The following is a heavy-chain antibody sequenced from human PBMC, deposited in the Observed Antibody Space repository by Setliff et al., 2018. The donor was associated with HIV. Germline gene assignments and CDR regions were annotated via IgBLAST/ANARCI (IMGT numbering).Heavy chain of an antibody. V-gene: IGHV3-21*01. Sequence: GGSLRLSCAASGFTFSSYSMNWVRQAPGKGLEWVSSISSSSSYIYYADSVKGRFTISRDNAKNSLYLQMNSLRAEDTAVYYCARDQEAYCSSSSCPYYFDYWGQGTLVTVLL. CDR1: GFTFSSYS. CDR2: ISSSSSYI. D-gene: IGHD2-2*01. CDR3: ARDQEAYCSSSSCPYYFDY. J-gene: IGHJ4*02.